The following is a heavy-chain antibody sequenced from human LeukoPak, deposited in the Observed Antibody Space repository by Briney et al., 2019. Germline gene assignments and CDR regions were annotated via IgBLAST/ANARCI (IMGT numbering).Heavy chain of an antibody. CDR2: IRYDGSNK. CDR1: GFTFSSYG. J-gene: IGHJ4*02. D-gene: IGHD3-22*01. V-gene: IGHV3-30*02. Sequence: GGSLRLSCAASGFTFSSYGMHWVRQAPGKGLEWVAFIRYDGSNKYYADSVKGRFTISRDNSKNTLYLQINSLRAEDTAVYYCAKGARTGDDSSGYYYVDWGQGTLVTVSS. CDR3: AKGARTGDDSSGYYYVD.